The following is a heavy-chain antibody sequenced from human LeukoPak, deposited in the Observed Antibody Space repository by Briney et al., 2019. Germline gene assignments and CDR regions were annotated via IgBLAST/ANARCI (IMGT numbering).Heavy chain of an antibody. D-gene: IGHD5-18*01. CDR1: GFTFSDYY. V-gene: IGHV3-11*04. J-gene: IGHJ6*03. CDR2: ISSSGSTI. Sequence: GGSLRLSCAASGFTFSDYYTSWIRQAPGKGLEWVSYISSSGSTIYYADSVKGRFTISRDNAKNSLYLQMNSLRAEDTAVYYCARDVNSYGLSYMDVWGKGTTVTVSS. CDR3: ARDVNSYGLSYMDV.